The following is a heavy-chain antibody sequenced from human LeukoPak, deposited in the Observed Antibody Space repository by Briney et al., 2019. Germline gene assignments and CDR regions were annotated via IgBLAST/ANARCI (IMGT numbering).Heavy chain of an antibody. CDR3: ARDGGYGSGSYL. CDR2: INHSGST. V-gene: IGHV4-34*01. CDR1: GGSFSGYY. D-gene: IGHD3-10*01. J-gene: IGHJ4*02. Sequence: SETLSLTCAVYGGSFSGYYWSWIRQPPGKGLEWIGEINHSGSTNYNPSLKSRVTISVDTSKNQFSLKLNSVTAADTAVYYCARDGGYGSGSYLWGQGTLVTVSS.